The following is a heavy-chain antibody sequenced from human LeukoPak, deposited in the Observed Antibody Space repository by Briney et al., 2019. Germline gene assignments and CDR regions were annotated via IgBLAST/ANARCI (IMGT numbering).Heavy chain of an antibody. CDR2: IYYCGST. CDR3: ARGAVGGYLRFDP. J-gene: IGHJ5*02. V-gene: IGHV4-59*01. Sequence: PSETLSLTCTVSGGSISSYYWSWIRQPPGKGLEYIGFIYYCGSTNYNPSLKSRVTISLDTSKNQFSLRLTSVTSADTAVYFCARGAVGGYLRFDPWGQGTLVTVSS. CDR1: GGSISSYY. D-gene: IGHD3-22*01.